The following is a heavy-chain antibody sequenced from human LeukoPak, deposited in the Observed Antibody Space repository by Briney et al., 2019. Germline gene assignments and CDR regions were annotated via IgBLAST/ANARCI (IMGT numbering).Heavy chain of an antibody. V-gene: IGHV1-69*13. D-gene: IGHD1-1*01. Sequence: ASVKVSCKASGGTFSSYAISWVRQAPGQGLEWMGGIIPIFGTANYAQKFQGRVTITADESTSTAYMELSSLRSEDTAVYYCARDPEPGTTGTGDYWSQGTLVTVFS. CDR2: IIPIFGTA. CDR1: GGTFSSYA. CDR3: ARDPEPGTTGTGDY. J-gene: IGHJ4*02.